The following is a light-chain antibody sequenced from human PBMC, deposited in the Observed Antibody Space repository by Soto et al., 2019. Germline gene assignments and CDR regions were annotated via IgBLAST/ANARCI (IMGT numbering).Light chain of an antibody. CDR1: QTISSW. CDR3: QHYNSYSEA. J-gene: IGKJ1*01. CDR2: KAS. V-gene: IGKV1-5*03. Sequence: DIQLTYSPSTLSASVGDRVPITCRASQTISSWLAWYQQKPGKAPKLLIYKASTLKSGVPSRFSGSGSGTEFTLTISSLQPDDFATYYCQHYNSYSEAFGQGTEVDIK.